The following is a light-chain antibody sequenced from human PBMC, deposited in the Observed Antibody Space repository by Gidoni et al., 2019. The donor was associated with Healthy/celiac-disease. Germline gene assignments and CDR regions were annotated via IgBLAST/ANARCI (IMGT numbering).Light chain of an antibody. Sequence: VSSNLAWYQQKPGQAPRLLIYGASTRATGIPARFSGSGSGTEFTLTISSLQSEDFAVYYCQQYKTFGQGTKVEIK. CDR2: GAS. V-gene: IGKV3-15*01. J-gene: IGKJ1*01. CDR3: QQYKT. CDR1: VSSN.